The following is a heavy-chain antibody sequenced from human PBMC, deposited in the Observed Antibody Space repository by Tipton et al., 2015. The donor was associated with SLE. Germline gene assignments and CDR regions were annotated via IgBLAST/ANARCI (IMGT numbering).Heavy chain of an antibody. CDR2: ISPSGGSA. CDR1: GFTFNTYA. Sequence: SLRLSCAASGFTFNTYAMSWVRQAPGKGLEWVSTISPSGGSAYYADSVKGRFTISRDNSKNTLYLQMNSLRAEDTAVYYCARRNSESGAFDMWGQGTLVTVSS. CDR3: ARRNSESGAFDM. D-gene: IGHD3-10*01. J-gene: IGHJ3*02. V-gene: IGHV3-23*01.